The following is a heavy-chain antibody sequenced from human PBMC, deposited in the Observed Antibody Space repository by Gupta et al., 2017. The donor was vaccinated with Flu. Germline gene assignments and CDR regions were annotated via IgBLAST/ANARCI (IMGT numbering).Heavy chain of an antibody. D-gene: IGHD4-17*01. J-gene: IGHJ4*02. CDR1: GYTFSSYF. V-gene: IGHV1-46*01. Sequence: VQLVQSGAEVKRPGASVKVSCKASGYTFSSYFMHWVRQAPGQGFEWMGMIHPSGDSPTYAQKFQGRATMTTDTSTSTVYMALTSLRSDDTAIYYCAREPLDYGDYEDYWGQGTLVTVSS. CDR3: AREPLDYGDYEDY. CDR2: IHPSGDSP.